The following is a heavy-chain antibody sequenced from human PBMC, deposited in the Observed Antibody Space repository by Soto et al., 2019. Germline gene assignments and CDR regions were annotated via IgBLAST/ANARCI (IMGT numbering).Heavy chain of an antibody. CDR3: ARDGYCVSTTCFFLPDV. V-gene: IGHV3-48*02. CDR1: EFTFSRFG. J-gene: IGHJ6*02. CDR2: ISGSSSTI. D-gene: IGHD2-2*03. Sequence: EVQVVESGGGLVQPGGSLRLSCAAFEFTFSRFGMNWVRQAPGKGLEWVAYISGSSSTIHYADSVKGRFTISRDNGKNSLHLQMNSLRDEDTAVYYCARDGYCVSTTCFFLPDVWGQGTTVIVSS.